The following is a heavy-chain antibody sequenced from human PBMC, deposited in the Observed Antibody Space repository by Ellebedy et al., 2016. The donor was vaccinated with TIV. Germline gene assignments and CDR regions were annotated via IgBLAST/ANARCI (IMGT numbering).Heavy chain of an antibody. CDR3: ARASNIAEGGIDYYFDY. CDR2: MNPNSGNT. D-gene: IGHD6-13*01. Sequence: ASVKVSXXASGYTFTSYDINWVRQATGQGLEWMGWMNPNSGNTGYAQKFQGRVTMTRNTSISTAYMELSSLRSEDTAVYYCARASNIAEGGIDYYFDYWGQGTLVTVSS. V-gene: IGHV1-8*01. J-gene: IGHJ4*02. CDR1: GYTFTSYD.